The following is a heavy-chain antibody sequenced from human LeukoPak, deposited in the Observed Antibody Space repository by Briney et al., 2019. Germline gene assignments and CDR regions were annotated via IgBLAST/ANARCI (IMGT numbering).Heavy chain of an antibody. CDR2: IKQDGSEK. J-gene: IGHJ4*02. CDR3: ARDYSGYSGYDSNYY. V-gene: IGHV3-7*01. D-gene: IGHD5-12*01. CDR1: GFTLRSYW. Sequence: GGSLRLSCAASGFTLRSYWMSWVRQAPGKGLEWVANIKQDGSEKYYVDSVKGRFTISRDNAKNSLYPQMNSLRAEDTAVYYCARDYSGYSGYDSNYYWGQGTLVTVSS.